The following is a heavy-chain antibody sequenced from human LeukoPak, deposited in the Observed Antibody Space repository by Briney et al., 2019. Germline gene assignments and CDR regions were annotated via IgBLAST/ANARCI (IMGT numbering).Heavy chain of an antibody. Sequence: ASVKVSCKASGYTFTSYYIHWVRQAPGQGLEWMGIINPSGGSSSYAQRFQGRVTMTRDMSTSTVYMELSSLRSEDTAVYYCARDPGYHDRSDNQYYYYYMDVWGKGTTVTVSS. CDR1: GYTFTSYY. CDR2: INPSGGSS. D-gene: IGHD3-22*01. V-gene: IGHV1-46*01. J-gene: IGHJ6*03. CDR3: ARDPGYHDRSDNQYYYYYMDV.